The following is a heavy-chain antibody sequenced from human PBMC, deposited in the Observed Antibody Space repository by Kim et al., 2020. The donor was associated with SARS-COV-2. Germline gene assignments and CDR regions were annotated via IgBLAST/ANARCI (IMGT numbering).Heavy chain of an antibody. CDR3: ARIYIVGATLDP. CDR1: GGSISSSTYY. J-gene: IGHJ5*02. D-gene: IGHD1-26*01. CDR2: IYYSGST. V-gene: IGHV4-39*01. Sequence: SETLSLTCTVSGGSISSSTYYWGWIRQPPGKGLEWIGSIYYSGSTYYNPSLKSRVTISVDTSKNQFSLKLSSVTAADTAVYYCARIYIVGATLDPWGQGTLVTVSS.